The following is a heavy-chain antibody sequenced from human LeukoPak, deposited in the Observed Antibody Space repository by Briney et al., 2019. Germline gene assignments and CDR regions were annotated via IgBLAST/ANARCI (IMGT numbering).Heavy chain of an antibody. J-gene: IGHJ3*02. V-gene: IGHV4-30-2*01. CDR3: ARRSGYDALDI. CDR2: IYHSGST. Sequence: SETPSLTCAVSGGSINSGGYSWSWIRQPPGEGLEWIGYIYHSGSTYYNPSLKSRVTISVDRSKNQFSLKLSSVTAADTAVYYCARRSGYDALDIWGQGTMVTVSS. D-gene: IGHD5-12*01. CDR1: GGSINSGGYS.